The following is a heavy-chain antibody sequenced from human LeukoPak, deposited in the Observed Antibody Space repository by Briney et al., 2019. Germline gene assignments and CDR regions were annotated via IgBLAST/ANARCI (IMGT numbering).Heavy chain of an antibody. CDR2: INTNGGAT. J-gene: IGHJ4*02. V-gene: IGHV3-64*01. D-gene: IGHD1-7*01. CDR1: GFTFSSYA. CDR3: ARAQTGATSYVFVD. Sequence: GGSLTLSCAASGFTFSSYAMLWARQAPGKGLEYVLCINTNGGATFYAKSVKGRFTISRDDSKNTLYLHMGSLRGEDMAVYYCARAQTGATSYVFVDWGQGALVTVSS.